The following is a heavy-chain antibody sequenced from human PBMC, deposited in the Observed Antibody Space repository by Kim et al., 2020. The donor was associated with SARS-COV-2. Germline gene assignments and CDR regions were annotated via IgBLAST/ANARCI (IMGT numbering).Heavy chain of an antibody. Sequence: SPSLTDRVPISVDTSKNQFSRQLSSVTAADTAVYYCAKGPIIFLEYYFDYWGQGTLVTVSS. J-gene: IGHJ4*02. CDR3: AKGPIIFLEYYFDY. V-gene: IGHV4-39*07. D-gene: IGHD3-3*01.